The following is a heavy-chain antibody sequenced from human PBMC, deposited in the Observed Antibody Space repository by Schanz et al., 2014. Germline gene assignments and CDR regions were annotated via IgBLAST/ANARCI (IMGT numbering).Heavy chain of an antibody. J-gene: IGHJ3*02. V-gene: IGHV3-74*01. D-gene: IGHD2-15*01. CDR1: GFTFSSHW. CDR2: INSVGSNT. CDR3: ARNIEIGVCGGRAHSSLDT. Sequence: EVQLVQSGGGLVQPGGSLRLSCAASGFTFSSHWMHWVRQDPGKGLVWVARINSVGSNTDYADSVTGRFTISRDNAKNTLYLPLNTLRAEDTAVYSAARNIEIGVCGGRAHSSLDTWGQGTLVTVSS.